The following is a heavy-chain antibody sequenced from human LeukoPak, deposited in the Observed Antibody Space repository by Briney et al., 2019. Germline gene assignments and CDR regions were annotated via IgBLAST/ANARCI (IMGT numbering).Heavy chain of an antibody. CDR3: ARPRGYSSGGFDY. Sequence: ASVTVSCKASGGTFSSYAISWVRQAPGQRLEWMGWINAGNGNTKYSQKFQGRVTITRDTSASTAYMELSSLRSEDTAVYYCARPRGYSSGGFDYWGQGTLVTVSS. D-gene: IGHD6-19*01. J-gene: IGHJ4*02. CDR2: INAGNGNT. CDR1: GGTFSSYA. V-gene: IGHV1-3*01.